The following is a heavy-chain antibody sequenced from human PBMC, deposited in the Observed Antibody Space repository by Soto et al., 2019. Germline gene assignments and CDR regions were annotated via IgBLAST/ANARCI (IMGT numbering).Heavy chain of an antibody. CDR1: GGSISSYY. Sequence: PSETLSLTCTVSGGSISSYYWSWIRQPPGKGLEWIGYIYYSGSTNYNPSLKSRVTISVDTSKNQFSLKLSSVTAADTAVYYCARDRPLYTYYYDSSGYWHAGLDYWGQGTLVTVS. CDR3: ARDRPLYTYYYDSSGYWHAGLDY. V-gene: IGHV4-59*12. D-gene: IGHD3-22*01. CDR2: IYYSGST. J-gene: IGHJ4*02.